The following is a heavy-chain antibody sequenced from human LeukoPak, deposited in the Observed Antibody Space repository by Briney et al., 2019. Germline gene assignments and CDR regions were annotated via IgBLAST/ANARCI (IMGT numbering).Heavy chain of an antibody. CDR1: RFTFDDYA. J-gene: IGHJ4*02. Sequence: GGSLRLSCAASRFTFDDYAMHWLRQAPGKGLEWVSGISWNGGSIGYADSVKGRFTISRDNAKNSLYLQMNSLGAEDTALYYCEKGATFLYYFDYWGQGTLVTVSS. CDR2: ISWNGGSI. V-gene: IGHV3-9*01. CDR3: EKGATFLYYFDY. D-gene: IGHD2-21*01.